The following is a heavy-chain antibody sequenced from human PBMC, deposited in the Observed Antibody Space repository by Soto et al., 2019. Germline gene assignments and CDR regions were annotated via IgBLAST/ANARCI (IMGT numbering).Heavy chain of an antibody. CDR1: GFTFSSYG. Sequence: QVQLVESGGGVVQPGRSLRLSCAASGFTFSSYGMHWVRQAPGKGLEWVAVISYDGSNKYYADSVKGRFTISRDNSKNTLYLQMNSLRAEDTAVYYCAKGGVTRSRSAVDYWGQGTLVTVSS. V-gene: IGHV3-30*18. CDR3: AKGGVTRSRSAVDY. CDR2: ISYDGSNK. J-gene: IGHJ4*02. D-gene: IGHD4-17*01.